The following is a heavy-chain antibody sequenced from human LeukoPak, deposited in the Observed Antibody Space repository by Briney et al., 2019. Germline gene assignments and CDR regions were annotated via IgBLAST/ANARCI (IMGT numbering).Heavy chain of an antibody. CDR3: ARHGKMRQWLVRVSYYGMDV. Sequence: SETLSLTCTVSGGSISSYYWSWIRQPPGKGLEWIGYICYSGSTNYSPSLKSRVTISVDTSKNQFSLKLSSVTAADTAVYYCARHGKMRQWLVRVSYYGMDVWGQGTTVTVSS. CDR2: ICYSGST. D-gene: IGHD6-19*01. CDR1: GGSISSYY. J-gene: IGHJ6*02. V-gene: IGHV4-59*08.